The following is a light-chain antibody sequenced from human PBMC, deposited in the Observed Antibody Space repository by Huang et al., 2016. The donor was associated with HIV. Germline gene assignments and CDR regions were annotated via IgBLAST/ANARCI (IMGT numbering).Light chain of an antibody. CDR2: GSS. CDR3: QQYNNWLLS. Sequence: IVMTQSPATLSVSPGERVTVSCRANRSVSSNVAWYQQSPGQAPRLLIYGSSTRAPGIPARVSGSGSGTDFSLTISSLQSEDFALYYCQQYNNWLLSFGGGTRVDI. J-gene: IGKJ4*01. V-gene: IGKV3-15*01. CDR1: RSVSSN.